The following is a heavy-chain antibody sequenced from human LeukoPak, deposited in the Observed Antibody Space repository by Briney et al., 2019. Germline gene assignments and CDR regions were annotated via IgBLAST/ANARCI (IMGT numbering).Heavy chain of an antibody. V-gene: IGHV5-51*01. CDR1: GYNFTNYW. CDR3: ARLDDSSGYYQDAFDI. J-gene: IGHJ3*02. Sequence: GESLKISCKASGYNFTNYWNMWVRQMPGKGLGWVGIIAPGDSATMYNPSLQGQVTISADKSLSTANLQWSSLKASETGVYYCARLDDSSGYYQDAFDIWGQGTVVTVSS. CDR2: IAPGDSAT. D-gene: IGHD3-22*01.